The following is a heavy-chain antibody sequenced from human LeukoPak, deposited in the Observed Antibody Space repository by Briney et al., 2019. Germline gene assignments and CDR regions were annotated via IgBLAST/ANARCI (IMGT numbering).Heavy chain of an antibody. J-gene: IGHJ5*02. D-gene: IGHD2-15*01. CDR3: ASHLPHSGGYTQGFDP. CDR1: GGSISEYY. V-gene: IGHV4-59*01. CDR2: IYYSGST. Sequence: SETLSLTCTVSGGSISEYYWSWIRQPPGKGLEWIGYIYYSGSTNYNPSLKSRVTISVDTSKNQFSLKLRSVTAADTALYYCASHLPHSGGYTQGFDPWGQGTLVTVSS.